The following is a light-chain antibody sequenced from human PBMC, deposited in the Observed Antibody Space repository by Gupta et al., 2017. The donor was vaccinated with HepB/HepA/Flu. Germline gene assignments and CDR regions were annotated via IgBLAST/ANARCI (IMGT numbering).Light chain of an antibody. Sequence: DIVMTQSPATLSVSPGETVTLSCRASHSVRSNLAWYQQKVGQAPTLLSYGASTRASGIPVRFSGGGSGADFTLTISSLQSEDLAVYYCQQSNNWPRTFGQGTKVEIK. CDR3: QQSNNWPRT. CDR2: GAS. J-gene: IGKJ1*01. V-gene: IGKV3-15*01. CDR1: HSVRSN.